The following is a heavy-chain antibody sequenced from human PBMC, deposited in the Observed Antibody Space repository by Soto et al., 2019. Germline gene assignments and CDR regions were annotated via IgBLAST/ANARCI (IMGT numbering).Heavy chain of an antibody. CDR1: GYTFTGYY. V-gene: IGHV1-69*02. CDR2: IIPILGIA. Sequence: VASVKVSCKASGYTFTGYYMHWVRQAPGQGLEWMGRIIPILGIANYAQKFQGRVTITADKSTSTAYMELSSLRSEDTAVYYCAYCSSTSCNFDYWGQGTLVTVSS. D-gene: IGHD2-2*01. CDR3: AYCSSTSCNFDY. J-gene: IGHJ4*02.